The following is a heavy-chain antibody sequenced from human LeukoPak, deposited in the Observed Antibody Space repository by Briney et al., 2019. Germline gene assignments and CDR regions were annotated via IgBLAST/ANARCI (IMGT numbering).Heavy chain of an antibody. Sequence: SSVTVSCQASGYTFTRYGISWVRQAPAQGLEWMGWISAYNGNTNYPQKPQGRVTMTTDTSTSTAYMELRSLRSDDTAVYYCARGGVLRYNWNARHFDYWGQGTLVTVSS. V-gene: IGHV1-18*01. J-gene: IGHJ4*02. CDR2: ISAYNGNT. CDR3: ARGGVLRYNWNARHFDY. D-gene: IGHD1-1*01. CDR1: GYTFTRYG.